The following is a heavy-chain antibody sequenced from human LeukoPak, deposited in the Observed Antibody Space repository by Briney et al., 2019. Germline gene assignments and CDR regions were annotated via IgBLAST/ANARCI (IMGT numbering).Heavy chain of an antibody. CDR2: IPVSGDPT. CDR3: AKAGHYYGSGSYYSDAFDI. Sequence: PGGSLRLSCAASGLTFSRYAMTWVRQAPGKGLEWVSSIPVSGDPTYYADSVRGRFTVSRDNSKSSLYLQMNGLRAEDTAVYYCAKAGHYYGSGSYYSDAFDIWGQGTMVTVSS. D-gene: IGHD3-10*01. V-gene: IGHV3-23*01. J-gene: IGHJ3*02. CDR1: GLTFSRYA.